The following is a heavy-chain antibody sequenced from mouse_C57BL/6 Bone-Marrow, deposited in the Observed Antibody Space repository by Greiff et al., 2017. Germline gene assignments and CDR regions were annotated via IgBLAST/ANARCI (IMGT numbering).Heavy chain of an antibody. CDR3: ARGRYDDCFAY. CDR1: GYTFTSYG. D-gene: IGHD2-3*01. V-gene: IGHV1-81*01. CDR2: IYPRSGNT. J-gene: IGHJ3*01. Sequence: VQRVESGAELARPGASVKLSCKASGYTFTSYGISWVKQRTGQGLEWIGEIYPRSGNTYYNEKFKGKATLTADKSSSTAYMELRSLTSEDSAVYICARGRYDDCFAYWGQGTLVTVSA.